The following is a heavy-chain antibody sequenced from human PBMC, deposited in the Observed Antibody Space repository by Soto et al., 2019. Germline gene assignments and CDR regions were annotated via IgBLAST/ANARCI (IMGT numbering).Heavy chain of an antibody. J-gene: IGHJ5*02. V-gene: IGHV1-18*01. D-gene: IGHD2-15*01. Sequence: ASVKVSCKASGFTFTSYAISWVRQAPGQRLEWMGWINAGNGNTKYSQKFQGRFSISRDDSKSIAYLQMNSLKTEDTAVYYCRRAGVVVVAATYDPWGQGTLVTVSS. CDR2: INAGNGNT. CDR3: RRAGVVVVAATYDP. CDR1: GFTFTSYA.